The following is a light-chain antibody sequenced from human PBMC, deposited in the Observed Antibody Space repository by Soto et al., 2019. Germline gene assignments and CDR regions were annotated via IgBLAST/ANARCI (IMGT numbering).Light chain of an antibody. Sequence: EIVLTQSPATLSVSPGERATLSCRASQSVSGDLAWYQQKPGQSPRLLIYGPATRATGIPARFSGSGSGTEFTLTISGLQSEDFAIYFCQQYKNWPITFGQGTRLEI. CDR1: QSVSGD. CDR3: QQYKNWPIT. J-gene: IGKJ5*01. CDR2: GPA. V-gene: IGKV3-15*01.